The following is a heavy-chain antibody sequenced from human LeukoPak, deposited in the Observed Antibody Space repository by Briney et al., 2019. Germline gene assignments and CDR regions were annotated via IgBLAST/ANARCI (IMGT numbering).Heavy chain of an antibody. V-gene: IGHV1-18*01. J-gene: IGHJ4*02. CDR1: GYTFTSYG. CDR3: AGDRRFGYSSGWYDY. D-gene: IGHD6-19*01. Sequence: ASVKVSCKASGYTFTSYGISWVRQAPGQGLEWMGWISAYNGNTNYAQKLQGRVTMTTDTSTSTAYMELRSLRSDDTAVYYCAGDRRFGYSSGWYDYWGQGTLVTVSS. CDR2: ISAYNGNT.